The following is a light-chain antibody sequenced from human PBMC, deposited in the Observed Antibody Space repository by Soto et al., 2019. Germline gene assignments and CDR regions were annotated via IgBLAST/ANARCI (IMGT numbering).Light chain of an antibody. CDR1: SSNIGAGSD. CDR2: DNS. V-gene: IGLV1-40*01. J-gene: IGLJ3*02. Sequence: QSVLTQPPSVSGAPGQRVTISCTGSSSNIGAGSDVHWYQQLPGTAPRLLIYDNSARPSGVPDRFSGSKSGTSASLAITGLQAEDEADYYCQSYDNSLSGLWVFGGGTQLTVL. CDR3: QSYDNSLSGLWV.